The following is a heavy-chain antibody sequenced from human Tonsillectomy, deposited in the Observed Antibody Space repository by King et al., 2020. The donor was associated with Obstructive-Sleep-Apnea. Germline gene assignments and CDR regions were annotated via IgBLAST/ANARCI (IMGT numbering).Heavy chain of an antibody. V-gene: IGHV4-31*03. Sequence: VQLQESGPGLVKPSQTLSLTCTVSGGSISSGGYYWSWIRQHPGKGREWIGYIYYSGSTYYNPSLKSRVTISVETSKNQFSLKLSSVHAADTAVYYCARDEDILTGYSHSNWGQGTLVTVSS. CDR1: GGSISSGGYY. CDR3: ARDEDILTGYSHSN. CDR2: IYYSGST. D-gene: IGHD3-9*01. J-gene: IGHJ4*02.